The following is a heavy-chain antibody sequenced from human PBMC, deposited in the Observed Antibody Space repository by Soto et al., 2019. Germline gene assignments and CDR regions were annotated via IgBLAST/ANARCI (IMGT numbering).Heavy chain of an antibody. CDR3: AREGRGPRNWYFDL. CDR1: GGSISSGGYY. Sequence: QVQLQESGPGLVKPSQTLSLTCTVSGGSISSGGYYWSWIRQHPGKGLEWIGYIYYSGSTYYNPSLKSRVTISVDTSKNQSSLKLSSVTAADTAVYYCAREGRGPRNWYFDLWGRGTLVTVSS. D-gene: IGHD6-25*01. CDR2: IYYSGST. V-gene: IGHV4-31*03. J-gene: IGHJ2*01.